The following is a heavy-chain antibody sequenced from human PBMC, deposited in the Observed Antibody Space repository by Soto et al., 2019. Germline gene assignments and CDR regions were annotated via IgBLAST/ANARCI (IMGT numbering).Heavy chain of an antibody. CDR2: ISAYNGDI. CDR1: GFTFTNYG. V-gene: IGHV1-18*04. CDR3: ARDRQFSQAWFDS. Sequence: QIHLVQSGGEVKKPGASVKVSCKASGFTFTNYGISWVRQAPGQGLEWMGWISAYNGDIKYEQNFQGRLPLTTDRSTGTAYMDLGSLRSNDTAVYYCARDRQFSQAWFDSWGQGTLVTVSS. D-gene: IGHD3-3*01. J-gene: IGHJ5*01.